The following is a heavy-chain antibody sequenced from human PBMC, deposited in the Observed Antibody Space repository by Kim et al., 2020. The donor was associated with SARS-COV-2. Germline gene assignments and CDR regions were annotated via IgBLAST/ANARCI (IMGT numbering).Heavy chain of an antibody. CDR3: ARDIRGTWFDP. D-gene: IGHD3-16*01. J-gene: IGHJ5*02. CDR2: K. V-gene: IGHV3-7*01. Sequence: KYYVDPGKGQITISRDNAKNLMYLQMSGLRAEDTAVYYCARDIRGTWFDPWGQGTLVTVSS.